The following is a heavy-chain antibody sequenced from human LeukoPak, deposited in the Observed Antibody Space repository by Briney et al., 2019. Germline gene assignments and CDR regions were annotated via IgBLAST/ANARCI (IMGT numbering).Heavy chain of an antibody. CDR1: GFTFSDYY. CDR2: ISSSGSTI. D-gene: IGHD3-22*01. V-gene: IGHV3-11*01. J-gene: IGHJ4*02. Sequence: GGSLRLSCAASGFTFSDYYMSWIRQAPGKGLEWASYISSSGSTIYYADSVKGRFTISRDNAKNSLYLQMNSLRAEDTAVYYCARWEGLYYYDSSGYYWGQGTLVTVSS. CDR3: ARWEGLYYYDSSGYY.